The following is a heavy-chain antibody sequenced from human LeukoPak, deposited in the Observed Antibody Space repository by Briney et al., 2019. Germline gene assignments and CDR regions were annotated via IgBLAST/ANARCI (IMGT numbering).Heavy chain of an antibody. D-gene: IGHD5-18*01. J-gene: IGHJ6*03. CDR3: ARTPEGGYSYGYFYYYYMDV. CDR1: GGSISSYY. CDR2: IYYSGST. V-gene: IGHV4-59*01. Sequence: SETLSLTCTVSGGSISSYYWSWIRQPPGKGLEWIGYIYYSGSTNYKSSLKSRVTISVDTSKNQFSLKLSSVTAADTAVYYCARTPEGGYSYGYFYYYYMDVWGKGTTVTISS.